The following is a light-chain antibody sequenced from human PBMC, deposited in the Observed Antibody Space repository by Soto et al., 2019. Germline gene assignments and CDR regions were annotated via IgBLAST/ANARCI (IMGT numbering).Light chain of an antibody. J-gene: IGLJ2*01. CDR2: LNSDGSH. Sequence: QLVLTQSPSASASLGASVKLTCTLSSGHGSYAIAWHQQQPEKGPRYLMKLNSDGSHSKGDGIPDRFSGSSSGAERYLTISSLQSEDEADYHCQTWGTGIVVFGGGTKVTVL. CDR1: SGHGSYA. V-gene: IGLV4-69*01. CDR3: QTWGTGIVV.